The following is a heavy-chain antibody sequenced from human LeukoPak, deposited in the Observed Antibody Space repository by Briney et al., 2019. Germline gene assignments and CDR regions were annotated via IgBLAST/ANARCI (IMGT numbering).Heavy chain of an antibody. Sequence: ASVKVSCKASGGTYSSYAISWVRQAPGQGLEWMAWINPNSGATTYAQKFQGRVSMTRETSISTAYMELSSLRSDDTAVYYCARDGGTVGATGPFDYWGQGTLVTVSS. CDR2: INPNSGAT. V-gene: IGHV1-2*02. D-gene: IGHD1-26*01. J-gene: IGHJ4*02. CDR3: ARDGGTVGATGPFDY. CDR1: GGTYSSYA.